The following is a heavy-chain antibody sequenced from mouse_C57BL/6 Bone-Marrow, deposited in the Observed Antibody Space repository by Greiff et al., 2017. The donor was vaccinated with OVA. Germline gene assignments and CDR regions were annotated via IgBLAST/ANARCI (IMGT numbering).Heavy chain of an antibody. CDR2: ISYDGSN. V-gene: IGHV3-6*01. Sequence: EVQLQESGPGLVKPSQSLSLTCSVTGYSITSGYYWNWIRQFPGNKLEWMGYISYDGSNNYNPSLKNRISITRDTSKNQFFLKLNSVTTEDTATYYCARGEGDGRDWGQGTSVTVSS. CDR3: ARGEGDGRD. D-gene: IGHD3-3*01. CDR1: GYSITSGYY. J-gene: IGHJ4*01.